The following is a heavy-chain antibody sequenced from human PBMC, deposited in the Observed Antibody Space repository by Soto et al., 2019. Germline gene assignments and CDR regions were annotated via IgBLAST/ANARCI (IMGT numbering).Heavy chain of an antibody. CDR2: IIPIFGTA. J-gene: IGHJ5*02. Sequence: QVQLVQSGAEVKKPGSSVKVSCKASGGTFSSYAISWVRQAPGQGLEWMGGIIPIFGTANYAQKFQGRVTITAGEPAGTAYREVSSLGSGDTAGDYCAGGGFGELWWFDPWGQGTLVTVSS. CDR3: AGGGFGELWWFDP. CDR1: GGTFSSYA. V-gene: IGHV1-69*01. D-gene: IGHD3-10*01.